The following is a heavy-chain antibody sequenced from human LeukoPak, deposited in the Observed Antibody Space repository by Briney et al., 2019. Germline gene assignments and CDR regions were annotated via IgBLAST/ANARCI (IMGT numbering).Heavy chain of an antibody. V-gene: IGHV4-59*08. D-gene: IGHD6-13*01. J-gene: IGHJ4*02. Sequence: SETLSLTCSVSGDSISSYYWSWIRQPPGKGLEWIGNIFYSGSPNYNPSLKSRVTTSFDTSKNQFSLKLRSVTAADTAVYYCARVGHIVAAGTYDYWGQGILVTVSS. CDR1: GDSISSYY. CDR2: IFYSGSP. CDR3: ARVGHIVAAGTYDY.